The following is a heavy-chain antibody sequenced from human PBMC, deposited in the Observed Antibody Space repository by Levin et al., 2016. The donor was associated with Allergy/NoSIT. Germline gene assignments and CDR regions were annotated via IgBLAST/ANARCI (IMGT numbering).Heavy chain of an antibody. V-gene: IGHV5-10-1*01. Sequence: ESLKISCKGSGYSFTSYWISWVRQMPGKGLEWMGRIDPSDSYTNYSPSFQGHVTISADKSISTAYLQWSSLKASDTAMYYCAATTVNFYYYYMDVWGKGTTVTVSS. J-gene: IGHJ6*03. CDR3: AATTVNFYYYYMDV. CDR2: IDPSDSYT. CDR1: GYSFTSYW. D-gene: IGHD4-17*01.